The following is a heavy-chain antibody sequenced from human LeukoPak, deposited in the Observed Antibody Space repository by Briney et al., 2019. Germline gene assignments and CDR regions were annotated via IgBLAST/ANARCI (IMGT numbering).Heavy chain of an antibody. Sequence: GGSLRLSCTTSGFTVTNYWMHWVRHAPGKGLVWVSRINSDGSNTNHAGSVKGRFTISRDNAKNTLYLQMNSLRAEDTAVYYCAGGLSDYYYTVGYWGQGTQVTVSS. J-gene: IGHJ4*02. V-gene: IGHV3-74*01. CDR2: INSDGSNT. CDR3: AGGLSDYYYTVGY. D-gene: IGHD3-22*01. CDR1: GFTVTNYW.